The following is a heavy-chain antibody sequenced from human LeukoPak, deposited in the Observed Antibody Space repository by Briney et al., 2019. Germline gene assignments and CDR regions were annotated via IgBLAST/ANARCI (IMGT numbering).Heavy chain of an antibody. CDR1: GLIFTNYF. D-gene: IGHD3-3*01. CDR2: IKHDGSEK. Sequence: GGSLRLSCAVSGLIFTNYFMSWVRQAPGKGLEWVASIKHDGSEKYYVDSVRGRFTISRDNTMNSLYLQMSSLRAEDTAVYYCATDRGWRTSGYYLYYFEYWGQGTLVTYSS. V-gene: IGHV3-7*01. J-gene: IGHJ4*02. CDR3: ATDRGWRTSGYYLYYFEY.